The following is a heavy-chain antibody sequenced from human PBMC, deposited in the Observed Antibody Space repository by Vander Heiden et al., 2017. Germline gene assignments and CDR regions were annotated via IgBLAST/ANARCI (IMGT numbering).Heavy chain of an antibody. J-gene: IGHJ6*02. V-gene: IGHV3-21*01. CDR3: ARDRYPPYGDYSFGMDV. D-gene: IGHD4-17*01. Sequence: EVQLVESGGGLVKPGGSLSLSCAASGFTFSSYSMTWVRQAPGKGLEWVSSISSSSSYIYYADSVKGRFTISRDNAKNSLYLQMNSLRAEDTAVYYCARDRYPPYGDYSFGMDVWGQGTTVTVSS. CDR2: ISSSSSYI. CDR1: GFTFSSYS.